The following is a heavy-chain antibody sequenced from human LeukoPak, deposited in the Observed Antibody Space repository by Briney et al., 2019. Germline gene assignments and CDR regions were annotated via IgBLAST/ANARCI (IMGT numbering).Heavy chain of an antibody. J-gene: IGHJ4*03. CDR2: INNDGST. CDR1: GFTFSSYW. D-gene: IGHD5-18*01. CDR3: VMGRAYNH. V-gene: IGHV3-74*01. Sequence: GGSLRLSCAASGFTFSSYWMHWVRHAPGKGLVWVPLINNDGSTNYADSVKGRFTISRDNAKSTLFLQMNSLRPEDTAVYFCVMGRAYNHWGRGTMVTVSS.